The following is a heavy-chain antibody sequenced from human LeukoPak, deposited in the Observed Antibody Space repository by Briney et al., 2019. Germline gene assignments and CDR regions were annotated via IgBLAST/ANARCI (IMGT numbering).Heavy chain of an antibody. CDR2: IKSKTDGGTT. V-gene: IGHV3-15*01. Sequence: PGGSLRLSCAASGFTFSNAWMSWVRQAPGKGLEWVGRIKSKTDGGTTDYAAPVKGRFTIPREDSKNTLYLQMNSLKTEDTAVYYCTTDILAYGSGSYYPYYFDYWGQGTLVTVSS. CDR1: GFTFSNAW. CDR3: TTDILAYGSGSYYPYYFDY. D-gene: IGHD3-10*01. J-gene: IGHJ4*02.